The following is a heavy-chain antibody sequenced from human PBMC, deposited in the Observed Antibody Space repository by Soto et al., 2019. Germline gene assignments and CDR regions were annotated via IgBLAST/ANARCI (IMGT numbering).Heavy chain of an antibody. D-gene: IGHD6-6*01. J-gene: IGHJ6*03. CDR1: GFTVSSNY. V-gene: IGHV3-53*01. Sequence: GGSLRLSCAASGFTVSSNYMSWVRQAPGKGLGWVSVIYSGGSTYSEASVKGRFTNSRDNSKKTLDLQMNSRRAEDTAVYYCASDSRGSSSRGLYYYYYMDGGGKGTTVTVSS. CDR2: IYSGGST. CDR3: ASDSRGSSSRGLYYYYYMDG.